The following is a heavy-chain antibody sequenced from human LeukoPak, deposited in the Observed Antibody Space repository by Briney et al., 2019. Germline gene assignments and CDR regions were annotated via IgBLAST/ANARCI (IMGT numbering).Heavy chain of an antibody. CDR3: ARGVYIAAAQYGF. V-gene: IGHV4-59*01. J-gene: IGHJ4*02. CDR2: IYYSGAT. Sequence: SETLPLTCTVSGGSISTYYWNWIRQPPGKGLEWIGYIYYSGATNYNPSLKSRVTISVDTSKNQFSLKLSSVTAADTAVYYCARGVYIAAAQYGFWGQGTLVTVSS. CDR1: GGSISTYY. D-gene: IGHD6-13*01.